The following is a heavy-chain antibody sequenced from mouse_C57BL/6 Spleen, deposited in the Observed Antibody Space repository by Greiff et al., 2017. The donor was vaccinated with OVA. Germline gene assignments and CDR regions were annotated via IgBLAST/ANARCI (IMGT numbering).Heavy chain of an antibody. V-gene: IGHV5-4*01. J-gene: IGHJ4*01. Sequence: EVQLVESGGGLVKPGGSLKLSCAASGFTFSSYAMSWVRQTPEKRLEWVATISDGGSYTYYPDNVKGRFTISRDNAKNNLYLQMSHLKSEDTAMYYCARDRGVVPFMDYWGQGTSVTVSS. D-gene: IGHD1-1*01. CDR3: ARDRGVVPFMDY. CDR2: ISDGGSYT. CDR1: GFTFSSYA.